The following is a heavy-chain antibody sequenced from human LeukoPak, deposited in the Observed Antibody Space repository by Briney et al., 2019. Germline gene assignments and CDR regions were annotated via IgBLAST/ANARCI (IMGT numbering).Heavy chain of an antibody. Sequence: GASVKVSCKASGYTFSSYAISWVRQAPGQGLEWMGGIIPMCGRANYAQKFQGRVTITTDMSTYTVYMELSSLRSEDTAVYYCAGVCGRDGYNFVFDFWGQGTLVTVSS. CDR2: IIPMCGRA. V-gene: IGHV1-69*05. D-gene: IGHD5-24*01. J-gene: IGHJ4*02. CDR1: GYTFSSYA. CDR3: AGVCGRDGYNFVFDF.